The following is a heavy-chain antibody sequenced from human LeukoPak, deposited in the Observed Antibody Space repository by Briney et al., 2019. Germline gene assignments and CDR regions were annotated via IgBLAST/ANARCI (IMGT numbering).Heavy chain of an antibody. D-gene: IGHD5-12*01. CDR2: SNSDGSST. V-gene: IGHV3-74*01. J-gene: IGHJ4*02. CDR3: ARVGSGYDTFDY. CDR1: GFTFSSYW. Sequence: GSLRPSCAASGFTFSSYWMHWVRQAPGKGLVWVSRSNSDGSSTTYADSVKGRFTISRDNAKNTLYLQMNSLRAEDTAVYYCARVGSGYDTFDYWGQGTLVTVSS.